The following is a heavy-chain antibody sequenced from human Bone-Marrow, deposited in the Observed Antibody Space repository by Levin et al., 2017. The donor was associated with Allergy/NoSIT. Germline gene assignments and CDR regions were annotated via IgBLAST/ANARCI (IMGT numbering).Heavy chain of an antibody. Sequence: GGSLRLSCAASGITFSNAWMSWARQAPGKGLEWVGRIKSKTDGGTTEYAAPVKGRFTISRDDSKNTLYLQLNSLKTEDTAVYFGTTYSSSWYYCDYWGQGTLVTVS. CDR3: TTYSSSWYYCDY. CDR2: IKSKTDGGTT. D-gene: IGHD6-13*01. CDR1: GITFSNAW. J-gene: IGHJ4*02. V-gene: IGHV3-15*01.